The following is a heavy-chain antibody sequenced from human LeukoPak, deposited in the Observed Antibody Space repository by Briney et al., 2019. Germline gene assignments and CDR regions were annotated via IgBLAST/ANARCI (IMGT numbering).Heavy chain of an antibody. CDR3: TRVGYIDEGIDY. Sequence: TGGSLRLSCVASGYTFSPHWMSWVSPTPGKGLGWVANIKQDGSKKSYVDSVKGRFTISRDNAKNSLYLQMNSLRAEDTAIYYCTRVGYIDEGIDYWGQGTLVTVSS. V-gene: IGHV3-7*04. D-gene: IGHD5-24*01. CDR1: GYTFSPHW. CDR2: IKQDGSKK. J-gene: IGHJ4*02.